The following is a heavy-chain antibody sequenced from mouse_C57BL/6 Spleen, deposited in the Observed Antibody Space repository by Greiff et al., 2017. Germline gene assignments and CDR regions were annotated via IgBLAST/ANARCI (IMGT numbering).Heavy chain of an antibody. CDR2: INPNNGGT. CDR1: GYTFTDYN. D-gene: IGHD1-1*01. V-gene: IGHV1-22*01. Sequence: VQLQQSGPELVKPGASVKMSCKASGYTFTDYNMHWVKQSHGKSLEWIGYINPNNGGTSYNQKFKGKATLTVNKSSSTAYMELRSLTSEDSAVYYCARYYGSRYWYVDVWGTGTTVTVSS. J-gene: IGHJ1*03. CDR3: ARYYGSRYWYVDV.